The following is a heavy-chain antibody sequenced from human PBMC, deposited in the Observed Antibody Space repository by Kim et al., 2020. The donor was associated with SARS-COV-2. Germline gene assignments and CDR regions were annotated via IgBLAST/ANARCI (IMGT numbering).Heavy chain of an antibody. CDR1: GYTFTRHI. J-gene: IGHJ4*02. CDR3: TRATGTWLGPTSNCGY. Sequence: ASVKVSCKASGYTFTRHIVNWVRQAPGQGLEWMGWINTDTGNPTYAQGFTGRFVFSLDTSVSTAYLEIVSLTAEDTAMYYCTRATGTWLGPTSNCGYWGQGTLVTVSS. CDR2: INTDTGNP. D-gene: IGHD6-19*01. V-gene: IGHV7-4-1*01.